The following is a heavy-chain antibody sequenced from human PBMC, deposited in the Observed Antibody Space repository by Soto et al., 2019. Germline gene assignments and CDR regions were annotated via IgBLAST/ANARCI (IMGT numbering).Heavy chain of an antibody. CDR3: ARGVQYYAILTGYHNDAFDI. V-gene: IGHV3-21*01. Sequence: EVQLVESGGGLVKPGGSLRLSCAASGFTFSSYSMNWVRQAPGKGLEWVSSISSSSSYIYYADSVKGRFTISRDNAKTSLYLQMNSLRADDTAVYYCARGVQYYAILTGYHNDAFDIWGQGTMVTVSS. D-gene: IGHD3-9*01. CDR2: ISSSSSYI. J-gene: IGHJ3*02. CDR1: GFTFSSYS.